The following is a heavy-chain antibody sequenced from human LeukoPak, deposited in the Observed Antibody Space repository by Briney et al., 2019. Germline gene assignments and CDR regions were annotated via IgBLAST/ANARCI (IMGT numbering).Heavy chain of an antibody. CDR1: GYIFTGYY. Sequence: ASVKVSCKASGYIFTGYYMHWVRQAPGRGLEWMGWINPNSGGTKYAQKFQGRVTMTRDTSITTAYMELSGLRSDDTAVYYCARLLVTTGDWGQGTLVTVSS. CDR3: ARLLVTTGD. D-gene: IGHD4-11*01. V-gene: IGHV1-2*02. J-gene: IGHJ4*02. CDR2: INPNSGGT.